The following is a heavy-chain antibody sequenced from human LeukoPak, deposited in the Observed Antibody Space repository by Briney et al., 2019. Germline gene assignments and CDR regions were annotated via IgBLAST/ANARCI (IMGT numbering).Heavy chain of an antibody. CDR1: GYTFTSYD. Sequence: GASVKVSCKASGYTFTSYDINWVRQAPGQGLEWLGGIIPIFRTTNYAQKFQGRVTITADKSTSTAYMDLSSLRSEDTAVYYCASRPLLQYFDWLTAPFDYWGQGTLVTVSS. CDR2: IIPIFRTT. CDR3: ASRPLLQYFDWLTAPFDY. J-gene: IGHJ4*02. D-gene: IGHD3-9*01. V-gene: IGHV1-69*06.